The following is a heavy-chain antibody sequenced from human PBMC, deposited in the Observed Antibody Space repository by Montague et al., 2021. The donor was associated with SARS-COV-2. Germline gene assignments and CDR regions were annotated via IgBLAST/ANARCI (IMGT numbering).Heavy chain of an antibody. CDR1: RGSFSNYY. V-gene: IGHV4-34*01. Sequence: SETLSLTCAVYRGSFSNYYWTWIRQSPGKGLEWIGEINQGGAPNYTPSLKSRVTIPLDTSKKQISLKLNSVTVADTAVFFCARGRPVQGSFRHFDSISSGALDIWARGSLVIVSS. J-gene: IGHJ3*02. D-gene: IGHD3-9*01. CDR2: INQGGAP. CDR3: ARGRPVQGSFRHFDSISSGALDI.